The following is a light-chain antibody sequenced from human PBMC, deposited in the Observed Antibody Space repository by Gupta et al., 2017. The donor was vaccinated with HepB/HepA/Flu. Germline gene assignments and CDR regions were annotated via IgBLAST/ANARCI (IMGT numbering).Light chain of an antibody. CDR3: QQEHNSPCT. V-gene: IGKV3-20*01. CDR2: GAS. J-gene: IGKJ2*02. Sequence: IVLTQSRGTLSVSPGEDATLSCRASQSVNDKCLAWYQQKPGQAPSLLIYGASNRAPGVPDRFSGSGSGTEFTLSINGREPEDFAVYYCQQEHNSPCTFGQGTKLNIK. CDR1: QSVNDKC.